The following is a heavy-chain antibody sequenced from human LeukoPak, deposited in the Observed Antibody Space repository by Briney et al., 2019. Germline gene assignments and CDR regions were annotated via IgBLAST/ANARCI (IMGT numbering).Heavy chain of an antibody. CDR1: GFTFSSYA. Sequence: GGSLRLSCAASGFTFSSYAMHWVRQAPGKGLEWVAVISYDGTNKYYADSVKGRFTISRDNSKNTLYLQMNSLRAEDTAVYYCARSLGSKYYFDYWAREPWSPSPQ. V-gene: IGHV3-30*04. CDR3: ARSLGSKYYFDY. D-gene: IGHD3-10*01. J-gene: IGHJ4*02. CDR2: ISYDGTNK.